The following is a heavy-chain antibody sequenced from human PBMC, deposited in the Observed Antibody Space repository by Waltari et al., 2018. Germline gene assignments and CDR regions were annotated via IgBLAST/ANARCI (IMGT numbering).Heavy chain of an antibody. CDR2: IIPSFGTA. V-gene: IGHV1-69*08. D-gene: IGHD6-6*01. CDR3: ATSRLPPEYSSSYTQYWFDP. Sequence: QVQLVQSGAEVKKPGSSVKVSCKASGGTFSSYAISWVRQAPGQGLEWMGRIIPSFGTANYAQKFQGRVTITADKSTSTAYMELSSLRSEDTAVYYCATSRLPPEYSSSYTQYWFDPWGQGTLVTVSS. CDR1: GGTFSSYA. J-gene: IGHJ5*02.